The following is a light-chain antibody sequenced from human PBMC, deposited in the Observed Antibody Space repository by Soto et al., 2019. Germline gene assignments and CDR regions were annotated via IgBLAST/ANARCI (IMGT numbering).Light chain of an antibody. CDR2: GAS. Sequence: EIVLTQSPGTLSLSPGERATLSCRASQSVSSSYLAWYQQKPGQAPRLLIYGASTRATGIPARFSGSGSGTEFTLTISSLQSEDFAVYYCQQYNNCPRPITFGQGTRLEIK. CDR3: QQYNNCPRPIT. CDR1: QSVSSSY. V-gene: IGKV3-15*01. J-gene: IGKJ5*01.